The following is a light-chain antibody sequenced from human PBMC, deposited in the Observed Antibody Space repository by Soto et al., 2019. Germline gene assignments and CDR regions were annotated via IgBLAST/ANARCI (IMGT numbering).Light chain of an antibody. CDR1: QGVDSNY. V-gene: IGKV3-20*01. Sequence: EIVLTQSPGTLSLSPGEGATLSCRASQGVDSNYLAWYHKQPGQAPRHLIYGASSRAPGIPDRFSGSRSGTDFTRTLSRQEPEDFAVYYCQQYGRSRYTFGEGTKVEIK. J-gene: IGKJ4*01. CDR3: QQYGRSRYT. CDR2: GAS.